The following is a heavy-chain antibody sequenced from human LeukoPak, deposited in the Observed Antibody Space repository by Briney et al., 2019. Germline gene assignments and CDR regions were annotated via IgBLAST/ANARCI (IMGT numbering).Heavy chain of an antibody. CDR2: INHSGST. Sequence: SETLSLTCAVYGGSFSGYYWSWIRQPPGKGLEWIGEINHSGSTNYNPSLKSRVTISVDTSKNQFSLKLSSVTAADTAVYYCARDSSTIDYWGQGTLVAVSS. CDR1: GGSFSGYY. CDR3: ARDSSTIDY. V-gene: IGHV4-34*01. J-gene: IGHJ4*02. D-gene: IGHD2-2*01.